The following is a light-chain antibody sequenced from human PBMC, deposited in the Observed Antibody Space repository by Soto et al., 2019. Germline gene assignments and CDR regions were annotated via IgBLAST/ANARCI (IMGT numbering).Light chain of an antibody. CDR2: EVN. CDR1: SSDVGGYNY. V-gene: IGLV2-8*01. J-gene: IGLJ1*01. Sequence: QSALTQPPSASGSPGQSVTISCTGTSSDVGGYNYVSWYQQHPGKVPKLMVYEVNKRPSGVPDRFSGSKSGNTASLTVSGPEAEDEDDYCSNTYAGGNNVFGTGTKLTVL. CDR3: NTYAGGNNV.